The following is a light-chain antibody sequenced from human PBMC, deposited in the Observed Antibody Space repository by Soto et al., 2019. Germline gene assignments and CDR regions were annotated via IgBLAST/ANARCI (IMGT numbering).Light chain of an antibody. J-gene: IGKJ1*01. CDR2: DAS. CDR1: QSISSW. CDR3: QQNKDWPGT. Sequence: EIQMTQSPSTLSASVGDRVTITCRASQSISSWLAWYQQKPGKAPKLLIYDASSLESGVPSRFSGSASGTEFTLTISSLQSEDFGVYYCQQNKDWPGTFGQGTKA. V-gene: IGKV1-5*01.